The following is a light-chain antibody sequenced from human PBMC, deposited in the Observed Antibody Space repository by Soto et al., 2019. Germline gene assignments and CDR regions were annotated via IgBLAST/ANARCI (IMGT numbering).Light chain of an antibody. J-gene: IGKJ4*01. CDR1: QSVSSN. Sequence: EIVMTQSPATLSVSPGERATLSCRASQSVSSNLAWYQQKPGQAPRLLLYGASTRATSIPPRLSSSGSAADFTITISSLQSEYVAVYYCQKYNNWLTFGGGTKVEIK. V-gene: IGKV3-15*01. CDR3: QKYNNWLT. CDR2: GAS.